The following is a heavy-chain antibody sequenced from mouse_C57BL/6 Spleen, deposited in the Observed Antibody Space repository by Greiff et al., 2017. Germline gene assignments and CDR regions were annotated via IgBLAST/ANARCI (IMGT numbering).Heavy chain of an antibody. Sequence: VQLQQPGAELVRPGTSVKLSCKASGYTFTSYWMHWVKQRPGQGLEWIGVIDPSDSYTNYNQKFKGKATLTVDTSSSTAYMQLSSLTSEDSAVYYCARRIYYGNVLFDYWGQGTTLTVSS. CDR2: IDPSDSYT. CDR1: GYTFTSYW. V-gene: IGHV1-59*01. D-gene: IGHD2-1*01. J-gene: IGHJ2*01. CDR3: ARRIYYGNVLFDY.